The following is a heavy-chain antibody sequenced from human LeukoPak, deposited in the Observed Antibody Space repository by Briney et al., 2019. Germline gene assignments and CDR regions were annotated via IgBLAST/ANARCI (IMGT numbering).Heavy chain of an antibody. Sequence: GGSLRLSCAASGFIFSDSTVHWVRQASGKGLEWVGRIRTKSKNFATEYATSLKDRFILSREDSQNTAYLQMNSLRTEDTAVYYCARGSTYYESSGQVPFDYWGQGTLVTVSS. CDR3: ARGSTYYESSGQVPFDY. J-gene: IGHJ4*02. CDR2: IRTKSKNFAT. CDR1: GFIFSDST. D-gene: IGHD3-22*01. V-gene: IGHV3-73*01.